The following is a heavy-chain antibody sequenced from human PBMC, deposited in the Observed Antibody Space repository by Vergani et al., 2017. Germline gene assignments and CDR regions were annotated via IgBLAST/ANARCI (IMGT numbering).Heavy chain of an antibody. D-gene: IGHD2-2*01. CDR1: GFTFDDYT. V-gene: IGHV3-43*01. Sequence: EVQLVESGGVVVQPGGSLRLSCAASGFTFDDYTMHWVRQAPGKGLEWVSLISWDGGSTYYADSVKGRFTISRDNAKNSLYLQMNSLGDEDTAVYYCARDDQPWGQGTLVTVSS. CDR3: ARDDQP. CDR2: ISWDGGST. J-gene: IGHJ4*02.